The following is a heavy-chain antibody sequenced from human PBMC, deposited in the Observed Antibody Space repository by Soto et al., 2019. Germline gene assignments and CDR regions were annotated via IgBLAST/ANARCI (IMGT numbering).Heavy chain of an antibody. Sequence: QVQLVQSGAEVKKPGASVKVSCKASGYTFINYDINWVRQATGQGLEWVGWMNPDSGKTGYAQNFQGRVTMTGSTSISSVYMELSSLTSEDTAVYYCARRRGSNGWFDLWGQGTLVTVSS. D-gene: IGHD2-8*01. J-gene: IGHJ5*02. CDR3: ARRRGSNGWFDL. CDR2: MNPDSGKT. CDR1: GYTFINYD. V-gene: IGHV1-8*01.